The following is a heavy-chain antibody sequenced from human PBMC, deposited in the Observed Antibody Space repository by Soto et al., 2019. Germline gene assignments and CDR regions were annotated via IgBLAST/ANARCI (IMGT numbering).Heavy chain of an antibody. CDR2: ISAHNGNT. CDR1: GYTFTSYG. V-gene: IGHV1-18*01. Sequence: QFHLVQSGAEVKKPGASVKVSCKGSGYTFTSYGNTWVRQAPGQGLEWMGWISAHNGNTDYAQKLQGRVTVTRDTSTSTAYRELRSLRSDDTAVYYCARGRYGDYWGQGALVTVSS. D-gene: IGHD1-1*01. J-gene: IGHJ4*02. CDR3: ARGRYGDY.